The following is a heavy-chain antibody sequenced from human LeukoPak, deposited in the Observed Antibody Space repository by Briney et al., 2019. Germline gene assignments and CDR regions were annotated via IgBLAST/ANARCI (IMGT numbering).Heavy chain of an antibody. Sequence: SETLSLTCSVSGVSITSYYWGWIRQSPGRGLEWIAYMKYSGTTNSNPSLQSPVTMSIDASRAQFSLNLSSVTAADTAVYYCAVNSYYDFWSGSIYFDYWGQGTLVTVSS. CDR2: MKYSGTT. V-gene: IGHV4-59*08. CDR3: AVNSYYDFWSGSIYFDY. CDR1: GVSITSYY. J-gene: IGHJ4*02. D-gene: IGHD3-3*01.